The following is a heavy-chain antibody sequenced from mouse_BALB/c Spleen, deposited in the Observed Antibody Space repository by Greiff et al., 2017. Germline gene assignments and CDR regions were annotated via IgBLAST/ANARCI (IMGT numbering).Heavy chain of an antibody. CDR3: ARSPITTATRYAMDY. CDR1: GDSITSGY. CDR2: ISYSGST. V-gene: IGHV3-8*02. J-gene: IGHJ4*01. Sequence: EVKLMESGPSLVKPSQTLSLTCSVTGDSITSGYWNWIRKFPGNKLEYMGYISYSGSTYYNPSLKSRISITRDTSKNQYYLQLNSVTTEDTATYYCARSPITTATRYAMDYWGQGTSVTVSS. D-gene: IGHD1-2*01.